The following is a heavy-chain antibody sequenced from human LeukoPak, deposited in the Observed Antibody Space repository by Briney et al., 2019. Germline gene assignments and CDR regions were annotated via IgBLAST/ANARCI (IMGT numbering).Heavy chain of an antibody. CDR1: GFTFNSFG. J-gene: IGHJ3*02. V-gene: IGHV3-30*18. CDR2: ISYDGSNK. CDR3: AKDYDSSGWAAFDI. Sequence: GRSLRLSCAASGFTFNSFGMHWVRHAPGKGLERVAVISYDGSNKYFADSVKGRFTISRDNSKNTLYLQMNSLRAEDTAVYYCAKDYDSSGWAAFDIWGQGTMVTVSS. D-gene: IGHD3-22*01.